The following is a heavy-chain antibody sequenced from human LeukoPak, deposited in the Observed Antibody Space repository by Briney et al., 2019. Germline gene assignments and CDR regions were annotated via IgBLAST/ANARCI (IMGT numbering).Heavy chain of an antibody. CDR3: ARGPFVLGAIYN. D-gene: IGHD3-10*01. V-gene: IGHV3-74*01. J-gene: IGHJ4*02. CDR2: INNDGSIT. CDR1: GFIFSRYW. Sequence: PGGSLRLSCAASGFIFSRYWMHWVRQAPGKELVWVSRINNDGSITNSADSVKGRFTISRDNAKDMLYLQMDSLRVEDTAIYYCARGPFVLGAIYNWGQGTLVAVSS.